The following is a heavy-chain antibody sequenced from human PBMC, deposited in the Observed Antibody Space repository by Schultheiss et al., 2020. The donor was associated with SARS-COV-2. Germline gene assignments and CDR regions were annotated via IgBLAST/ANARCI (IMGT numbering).Heavy chain of an antibody. V-gene: IGHV4-31*01. CDR1: GGSISSYY. CDR2: IYYSGST. Sequence: SQTLSLTCTVSGGSISSYYWSWIRQHPGKGLEWIGYIYYSGSTYYNPSLKSLVTISVDTSKNQFSLKLSSVTAADTAVYYCARAPYCSSTSCESGWFDPWGQGTLVTVSS. CDR3: ARAPYCSSTSCESGWFDP. J-gene: IGHJ5*02. D-gene: IGHD2-2*01.